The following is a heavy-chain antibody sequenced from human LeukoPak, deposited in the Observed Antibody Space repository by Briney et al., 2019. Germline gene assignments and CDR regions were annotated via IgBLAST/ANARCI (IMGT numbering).Heavy chain of an antibody. J-gene: IGHJ4*02. V-gene: IGHV3-48*03. Sequence: GGSLRLSCAASGFTFSSYEMNWVRQAPGKGLEWVSYTSSSAGTTYYADSVKGRFTISRDNAKNSLYLQMNSLRAEDTAVYFCARQQQQLWYDWGQGTLVTVSS. D-gene: IGHD5-18*01. CDR1: GFTFSSYE. CDR3: ARQQQQLWYD. CDR2: TSSSAGTT.